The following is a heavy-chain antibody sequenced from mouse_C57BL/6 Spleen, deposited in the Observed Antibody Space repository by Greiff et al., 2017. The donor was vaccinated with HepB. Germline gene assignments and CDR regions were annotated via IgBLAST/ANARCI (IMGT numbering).Heavy chain of an antibody. CDR1: GYSFSSYW. CDR2: IYPGDGDT. Sequence: QVQLQQSGAELVKPGASVKISCKASGYSFSSYWMNWVKQRPGKGLEWIGQIYPGDGDTNYNGKFKGKATLTADKSSSTAYMQLSSLTSEDSAVYFCASRGAMITTRVYYDYDEGSQDYAMDYWGQGTSVTVSS. J-gene: IGHJ4*01. D-gene: IGHD2-4*01. CDR3: ASRGAMITTRVYYDYDEGSQDYAMDY. V-gene: IGHV1-80*01.